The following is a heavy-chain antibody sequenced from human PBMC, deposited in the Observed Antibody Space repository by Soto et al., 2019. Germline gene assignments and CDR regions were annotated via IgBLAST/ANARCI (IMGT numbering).Heavy chain of an antibody. Sequence: ASVKVSCKASGYTFTSYYMHWVRQAPGQGLEWMGIINSSGGSTSYAQKFQGRVTMTRDTSTSTVYMELSSLRSEDTAVYYCASGNYGSGSYYNSLFDYWGQGTLVTVSS. CDR1: GYTFTSYY. CDR3: ASGNYGSGSYYNSLFDY. J-gene: IGHJ4*02. CDR2: INSSGGST. V-gene: IGHV1-46*03. D-gene: IGHD3-10*01.